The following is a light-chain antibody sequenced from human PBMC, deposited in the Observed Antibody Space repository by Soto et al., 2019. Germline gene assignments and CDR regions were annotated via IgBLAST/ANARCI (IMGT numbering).Light chain of an antibody. CDR1: QSVISNY. CDR2: DTY. V-gene: IGKV3-20*01. Sequence: EIVLTQSPGTLSLSPGERATLSCRASQSVISNYVAWYQQRPGQAHRLLIYDTYNRATGIPDRFSGSGSGTDFTLTIRRLDPEDFAVYYCKQYGGSPITFGQGTKVDIK. CDR3: KQYGGSPIT. J-gene: IGKJ1*01.